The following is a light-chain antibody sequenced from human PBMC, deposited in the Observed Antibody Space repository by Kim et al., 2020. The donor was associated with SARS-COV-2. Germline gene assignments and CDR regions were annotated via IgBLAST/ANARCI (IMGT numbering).Light chain of an antibody. J-gene: IGLJ3*02. CDR2: EVS. CDR3: SSYAGSNNPV. Sequence: QSALTQPPSASGSPGQSVTISCTGTSSDVGGDNYVSWYQQHPGKAPKLMIYEVSKRPSGVPDRFSGSKSGNTASLTVSGLQAEDEADYYCSSYAGSNNPVFGGGTQLTVL. CDR1: SSDVGGDNY. V-gene: IGLV2-8*01.